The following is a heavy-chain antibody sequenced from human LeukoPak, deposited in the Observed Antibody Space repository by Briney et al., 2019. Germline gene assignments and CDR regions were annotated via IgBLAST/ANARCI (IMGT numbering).Heavy chain of an antibody. V-gene: IGHV1-69*02. J-gene: IGHJ4*02. CDR2: IIPILGIA. CDR3: ASGDQDIVVVPAV. D-gene: IGHD2-2*01. CDR1: GGTFSSYT. Sequence: SVKVSFKTSGGTFSSYTISWVRQAPGQGLEWMGRIIPILGIANYAQKFQGRVTITADKSTSTAYMELSSLRSEDTAVYYCASGDQDIVVVPAVWGQGTLATVSS.